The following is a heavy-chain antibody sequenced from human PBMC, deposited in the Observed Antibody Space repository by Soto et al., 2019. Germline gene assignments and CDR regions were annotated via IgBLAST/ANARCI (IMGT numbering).Heavy chain of an antibody. D-gene: IGHD3-9*01. CDR1: GGSISSYY. V-gene: IGHV4-59*01. Sequence: SETLSLTCTVSGGSISSYYWSWIRQPPGKGLEWIGYIYYSGSTNYNPSLKSRVTISVDTSKNQFSLKLSSVTAADTAVYYCARGYDILTGYYDYYYGMDVWGQGTTVTVSS. J-gene: IGHJ6*02. CDR3: ARGYDILTGYYDYYYGMDV. CDR2: IYYSGST.